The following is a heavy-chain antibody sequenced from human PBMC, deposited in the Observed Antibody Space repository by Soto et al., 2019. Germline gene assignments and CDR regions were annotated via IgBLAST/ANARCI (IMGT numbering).Heavy chain of an antibody. D-gene: IGHD2-21*01. CDR2: INTXXXNX. CDR3: ARNVDWFDP. V-gene: IGHV1-3*04. CDR1: GYTFTRYA. Sequence: ASVQVSCKASGYTFTRYAMHLVRQAPGQGLXRXXXINTXXXNXXXXQKFQGRVTFTRDASATTAYMELSSLTSEDTAVYYCARNVDWFDPWGQGTLLTVSS. J-gene: IGHJ5*02.